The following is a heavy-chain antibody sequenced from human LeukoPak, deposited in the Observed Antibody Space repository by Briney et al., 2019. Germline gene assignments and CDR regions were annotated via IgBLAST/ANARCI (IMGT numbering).Heavy chain of an antibody. Sequence: ASVKVSCKASGGTFSSYAINWVRQAPGQGLEWMGGIIPIFGTANYAQKFQGRVTITADESTSTAYMELSSLRSEDTAVYYCARDGSAIYYGSGSYYKFDYWGQGTLVTVSS. D-gene: IGHD3-10*01. CDR1: GGTFSSYA. V-gene: IGHV1-69*13. CDR2: IIPIFGTA. J-gene: IGHJ4*02. CDR3: ARDGSAIYYGSGSYYKFDY.